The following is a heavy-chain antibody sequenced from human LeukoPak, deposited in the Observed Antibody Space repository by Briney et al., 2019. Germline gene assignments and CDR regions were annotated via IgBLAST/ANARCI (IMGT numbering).Heavy chain of an antibody. CDR2: ISSSGGST. D-gene: IGHD3-10*01. V-gene: IGHV3-23*01. J-gene: IGHJ3*02. CDR3: AKDLGPITPDI. CDR1: GFTFSTYA. Sequence: GASLRLSCAASGFTFSTYAMSWVRQAPGKGLEWVSAISSSGGSTYYADSVKGRFTISRDNSKNTLYLQMNSLRAEDTAVYYCAKDLGPITPDIWGQGTMVTVSS.